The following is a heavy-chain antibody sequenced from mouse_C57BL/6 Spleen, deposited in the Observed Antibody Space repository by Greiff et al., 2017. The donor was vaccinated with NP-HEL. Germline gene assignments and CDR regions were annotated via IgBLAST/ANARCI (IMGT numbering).Heavy chain of an antibody. V-gene: IGHV1-64*01. J-gene: IGHJ4*01. CDR1: GYTFTSYW. CDR3: ARGTIYYAMDY. CDR2: IHPNSGST. D-gene: IGHD1-1*02. Sequence: VQLQESGAELVKPGASVKLSCKASGYTFTSYWMHWVKQRPGQGLEWIGMIHPNSGSTNYNEKFKSKATLTVDKSSSTAYMQLSSLTSEDSAVYYCARGTIYYAMDYWGQGTSVTVSS.